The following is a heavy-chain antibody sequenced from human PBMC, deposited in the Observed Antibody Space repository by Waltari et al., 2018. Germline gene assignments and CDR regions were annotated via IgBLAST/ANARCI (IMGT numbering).Heavy chain of an antibody. V-gene: IGHV3-23*03. CDR2: IYSGGSST. CDR3: AASPDLVDPFDY. J-gene: IGHJ4*02. Sequence: EVQLLESGGGLVQPGGSLRLSCAASGFTFSSYAMSWVRQAPGKGLEWVSVIYSGGSSTYYADSVKGRFTISRDNSKNTLYLQMNSLRAEDTAVYYCAASPDLVDPFDYWGQGTLVTVSS. CDR1: GFTFSSYA. D-gene: IGHD2-15*01.